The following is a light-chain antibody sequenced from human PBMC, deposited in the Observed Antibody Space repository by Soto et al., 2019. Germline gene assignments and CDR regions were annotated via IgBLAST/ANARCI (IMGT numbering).Light chain of an antibody. Sequence: EIVLTQSPATLSLSPGERATLSCRASQTVSSNLAWYQQKPGQVPRLLIYGASTRATGIPARFSGSGSGTEFTLTISSLQSEDFAVYYCQQYNNWPQTFGQGIKVDNK. CDR3: QQYNNWPQT. CDR2: GAS. V-gene: IGKV3-15*01. CDR1: QTVSSN. J-gene: IGKJ1*01.